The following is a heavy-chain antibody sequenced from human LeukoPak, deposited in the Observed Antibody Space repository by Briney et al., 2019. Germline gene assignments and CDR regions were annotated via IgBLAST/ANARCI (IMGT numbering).Heavy chain of an antibody. CDR3: ARRIAVAGDFDY. CDR2: INHSGST. V-gene: IGHV4-34*01. J-gene: IGHJ4*02. Sequence: LETLSLTCAVYGGSFSGYYWSWIRQPPGKGLEWIGEINHSGSTNYNPSLKSRVTISVDTSKNQFSLKLSSVTAADTAVYYCARRIAVAGDFDYWGQGTLVTVSS. CDR1: GGSFSGYY. D-gene: IGHD6-19*01.